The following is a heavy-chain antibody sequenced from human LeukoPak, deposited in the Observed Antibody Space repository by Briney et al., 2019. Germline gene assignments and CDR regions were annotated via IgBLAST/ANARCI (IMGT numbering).Heavy chain of an antibody. CDR3: AKEIWPTVTTPGWPYFDY. Sequence: GGSLRLSCAASAFTFSRYGMHWVRQAPGKGLEWVAFIRYDGSNKYYADSVKGRFTISRDNSKNTLYLQMNSLRAEDTAVYYCAKEIWPTVTTPGWPYFDYWGQGALVTVSS. CDR2: IRYDGSNK. J-gene: IGHJ4*02. D-gene: IGHD4-17*01. V-gene: IGHV3-30*02. CDR1: AFTFSRYG.